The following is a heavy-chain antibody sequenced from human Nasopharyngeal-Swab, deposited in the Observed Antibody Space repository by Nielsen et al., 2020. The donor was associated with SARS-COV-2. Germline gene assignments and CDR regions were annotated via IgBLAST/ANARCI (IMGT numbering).Heavy chain of an antibody. Sequence: GESLKISCAASGFTFTSYAMHWVRQAPGKGLEWVAVISYDGSSSYYADSVKGRFIISRDNSKNTLYLRMNSLRAEDTAVYYCARGNGSYYLYIWDNWSQGTLVTVSS. CDR2: ISYDGSSS. J-gene: IGHJ4*02. CDR1: GFTFTSYA. CDR3: ARGNGSYYLYIWDN. D-gene: IGHD1-26*01. V-gene: IGHV3-30*04.